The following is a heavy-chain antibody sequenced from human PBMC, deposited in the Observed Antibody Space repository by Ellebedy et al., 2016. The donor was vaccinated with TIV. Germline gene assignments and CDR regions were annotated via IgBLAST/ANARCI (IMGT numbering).Heavy chain of an antibody. CDR3: AKDLRGPFDY. J-gene: IGHJ4*02. Sequence: PGGSLRLSCAASGFTFSGYDMTWVRQAPGKGLEWISRVSGRGGTTYYADSVKGRFTISRDNSQNTLYLQMNSLRAEDTALYYCAKDLRGPFDYWGQGTLVTVSS. CDR1: GFTFSGYD. V-gene: IGHV3-23*01. CDR2: VSGRGGTT.